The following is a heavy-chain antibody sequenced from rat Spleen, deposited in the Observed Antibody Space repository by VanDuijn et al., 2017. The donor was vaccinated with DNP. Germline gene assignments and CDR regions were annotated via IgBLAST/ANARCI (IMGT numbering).Heavy chain of an antibody. J-gene: IGHJ2*01. Sequence: EVQLVESGGGLVQPGRSLRLSCAASGFTFSDYYMAWVRQAPKKGLEWVAFITNEGSSTYFGDSVKGRFTISRDNAKSTLYLQMNSLRSEDTATYYCARLLAGRSYYFDYWGQGVMVTVSS. CDR3: ARLLAGRSYYFDY. CDR2: ITNEGSST. V-gene: IGHV5-22*01. D-gene: IGHD1-4*01. CDR1: GFTFSDYY.